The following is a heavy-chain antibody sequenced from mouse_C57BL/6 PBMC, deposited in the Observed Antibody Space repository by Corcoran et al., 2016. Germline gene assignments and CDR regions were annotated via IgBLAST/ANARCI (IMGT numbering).Heavy chain of an antibody. D-gene: IGHD3-1*01. CDR1: GYTFTDYY. CDR2: INPNNGGT. Sequence: EVQLQQSGPELVKPGASVKISCKASGYTFTDYYMNWVKQSHGKSLEWIGDINPNNGGTSYNQKFKGKATLTVDKSSSTAYMELRSLTSEDSAVYYWARSGGIIYAMDYWGQGTSVTVSS. J-gene: IGHJ4*01. V-gene: IGHV1-26*01. CDR3: ARSGGIIYAMDY.